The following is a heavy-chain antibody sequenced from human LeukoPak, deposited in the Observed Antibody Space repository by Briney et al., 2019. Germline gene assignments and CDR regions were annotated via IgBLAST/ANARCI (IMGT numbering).Heavy chain of an antibody. CDR2: ISGSGGST. J-gene: IGHJ4*02. CDR1: GFTFSSYA. CDR3: AKSYELLDAHYFGY. Sequence: SGGSLRLSCAASGFTFSSYAMSWVRQAPGKGLEWVSAISGSGGSTYYADSVKGRFTISRDNSKNTLYLQMNSLRAEDTAVYYCAKSYELLDAHYFGYWGQGTLVTVSS. D-gene: IGHD2-2*01. V-gene: IGHV3-23*01.